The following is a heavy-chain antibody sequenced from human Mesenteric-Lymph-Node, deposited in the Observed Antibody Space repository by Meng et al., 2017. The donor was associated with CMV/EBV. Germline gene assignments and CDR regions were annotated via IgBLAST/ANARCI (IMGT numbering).Heavy chain of an antibody. V-gene: IGHV3-49*04. CDR3: TRDIRWYFDY. Sequence: GESLKISCAASGFTVSSNYMSWVRQAPGKGLEWVGFIKSRTYDATTELAASVKGRFSISRDDSKSIAYLQMNSLKTEDTAVYYCTRDIRWYFDYWGQGTLVTVSS. J-gene: IGHJ4*02. CDR1: GFTVSSNY. CDR2: IKSRTYDATT.